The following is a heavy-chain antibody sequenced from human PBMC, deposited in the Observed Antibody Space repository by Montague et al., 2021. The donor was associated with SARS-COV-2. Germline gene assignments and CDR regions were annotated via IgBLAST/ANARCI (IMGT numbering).Heavy chain of an antibody. V-gene: IGHV3-23*01. CDR1: GFTFSSYA. J-gene: IGHJ5*02. CDR3: AKGFTYYFASGGYPNYFDP. CDR2: ISSTGGST. Sequence: LRLSWAASGFTFSSYAMIWVRQAPGKGLEWVSTISSTGGSTYYADSVKGRFIISRDNSRNTVYMQMNNLRAEDTAVYYCAKGFTYYFASGGYPNYFDPWGQGTLVSVSS. D-gene: IGHD3-10*01.